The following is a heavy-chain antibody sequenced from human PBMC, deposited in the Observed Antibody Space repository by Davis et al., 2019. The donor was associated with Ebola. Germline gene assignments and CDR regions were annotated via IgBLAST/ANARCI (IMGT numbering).Heavy chain of an antibody. D-gene: IGHD2-15*01. CDR2: IYPGDSDT. J-gene: IGHJ6*02. Sequence: GESLKISCKGSGYSFTSYWIGWVRQMPGKGLEWMGIIYPGDSDTRYSPSFQGQVTISADKSISTAYLQWSSLKASDTAMYYCARHYCSGGSCYSGVYYYYYDMDVWGQGTTVTVSS. V-gene: IGHV5-51*01. CDR3: ARHYCSGGSCYSGVYYYYYDMDV. CDR1: GYSFTSYW.